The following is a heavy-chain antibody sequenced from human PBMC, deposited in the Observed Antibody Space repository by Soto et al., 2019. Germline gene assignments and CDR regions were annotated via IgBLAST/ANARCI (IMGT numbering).Heavy chain of an antibody. CDR2: MNPNSGNT. J-gene: IGHJ5*02. V-gene: IGHV1-8*01. CDR1: GYTFTSYD. Sequence: VSVKVSCNASGYTFTSYDINWVRQATGQGLEWMGWMNPNSGNTVYAQRFQGRVTMTRNTSISTAYMELSSLRSEDTAVYYCARERNWFDPWGQGTLVTV. CDR3: ARERNWFDP.